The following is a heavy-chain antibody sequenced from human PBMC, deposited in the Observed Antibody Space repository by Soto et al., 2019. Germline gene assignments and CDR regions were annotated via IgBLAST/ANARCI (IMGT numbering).Heavy chain of an antibody. J-gene: IGHJ6*03. D-gene: IGHD3-3*01. CDR1: GFSLSTSGVG. CDR2: IYWDDDK. V-gene: IGHV2-5*02. CDR3: AHLNYDFWSGPRNGDYYMDV. Sequence: SGPTLVNPTQTLTLTCTFSGFSLSTSGVGVGWIRQPPGKALEWLALIYWDDDKRYSPSLKSGLTITKDTSKNQVVLTMTNMDPVDTATYYCAHLNYDFWSGPRNGDYYMDVWGKGTTVTVSS.